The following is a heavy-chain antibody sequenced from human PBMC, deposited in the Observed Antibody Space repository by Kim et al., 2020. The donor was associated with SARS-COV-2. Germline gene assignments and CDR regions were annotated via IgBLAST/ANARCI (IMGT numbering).Heavy chain of an antibody. V-gene: IGHV4-30-4*01. Sequence: SETLSLTCTVSGGSISSGDSYWIWIRQPPGKGLEWIAYIYYSGSTYSNPSLKSRVTISVDTSKNQFSLKLSSVTAADTAVYYCARDQSLVGGTVDACEVWGQGTMVTVSP. CDR3: ARDQSLVGGTVDACEV. J-gene: IGHJ3*01. CDR1: GGSISSGDSY. CDR2: IYYSGST. D-gene: IGHD1-26*01.